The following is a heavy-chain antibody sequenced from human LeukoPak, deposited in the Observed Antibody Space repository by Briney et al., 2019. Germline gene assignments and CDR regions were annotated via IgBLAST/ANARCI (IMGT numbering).Heavy chain of an antibody. J-gene: IGHJ4*02. CDR2: ICSSGST. CDR3: ATNSIFGVIAIYFDR. D-gene: IGHD3-3*01. CDR1: GFTFSSNY. V-gene: IGHV3-66*01. Sequence: PGGSLRLSCVASGFTFSSNYMTWVRQAPGKGLEWVSVICSSGSTYYADSVNGRFAISRDISKTTLYLQMNSLRAEDTAVYYCATNSIFGVIAIYFDRWGQGTLVTVSS.